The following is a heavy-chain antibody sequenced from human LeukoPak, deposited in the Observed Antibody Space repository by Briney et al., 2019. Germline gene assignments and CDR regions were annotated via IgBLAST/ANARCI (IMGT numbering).Heavy chain of an antibody. Sequence: PSETLSLTRTLSVGSISRSSYYWGWTRQPPGKGREWIGSIYYSGSTYYNPSLKSRVTISVDTSKNQFSLKLSSVTAADTAVHYCARHSIVGAAYYYYGMDVWGQGTTVTVSS. CDR1: VGSISRSSYY. CDR2: IYYSGST. J-gene: IGHJ6*02. D-gene: IGHD1-26*01. V-gene: IGHV4-39*01. CDR3: ARHSIVGAAYYYYGMDV.